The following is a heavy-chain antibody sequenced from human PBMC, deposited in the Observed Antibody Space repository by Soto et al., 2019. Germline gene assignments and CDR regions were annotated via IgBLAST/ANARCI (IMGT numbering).Heavy chain of an antibody. CDR1: GYTLTELS. V-gene: IGHV1-24*01. CDR3: ATDVMMGNYFDY. Sequence: ASVKVSCKVSGYTLTELSMHWVRQAPGKGLEWMGGFDPEDGETIYAQKFQGRVTMTEDTSTDTAYMELSSLRSEDTAVYYCATDVMMGNYFDYWGQGTLVTAPQ. D-gene: IGHD7-27*01. J-gene: IGHJ4*02. CDR2: FDPEDGET.